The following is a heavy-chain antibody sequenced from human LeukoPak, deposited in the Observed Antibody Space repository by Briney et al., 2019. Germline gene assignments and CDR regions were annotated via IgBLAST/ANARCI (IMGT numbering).Heavy chain of an antibody. D-gene: IGHD1-26*01. CDR2: IYYSGST. J-gene: IGHJ5*02. CDR1: AYSITSGYF. V-gene: IGHV4-38-2*02. Sequence: SETLSLTCTVSAYSITSGYFWGWIRQPPGKGLEWIGSIYYSGSTYYNPSLKSRVTISVDTSKNQFSLKLSSVTAADTAVYYCARGGNYWPQWWFDPWGRGTLVSVSS. CDR3: ARGGNYWPQWWFDP.